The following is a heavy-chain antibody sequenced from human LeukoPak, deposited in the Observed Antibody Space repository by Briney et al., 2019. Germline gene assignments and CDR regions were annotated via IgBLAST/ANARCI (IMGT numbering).Heavy chain of an antibody. V-gene: IGHV3-48*04. Sequence: GGSLRLSCAASGFTFSSYSMNWVRQAPGKGLEWVSSISSSGSTIYYADSVKGRFTISRDNAKNSLYLQMNSLRAEDTAVYYCARDYPANWNYGGCFDYWGQGTLVTVSS. CDR1: GFTFSSYS. CDR2: ISSSGSTI. J-gene: IGHJ4*02. D-gene: IGHD1-7*01. CDR3: ARDYPANWNYGGCFDY.